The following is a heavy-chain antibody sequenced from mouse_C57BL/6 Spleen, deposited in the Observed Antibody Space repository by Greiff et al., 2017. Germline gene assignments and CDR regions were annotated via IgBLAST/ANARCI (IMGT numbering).Heavy chain of an antibody. V-gene: IGHV3-6*01. Sequence: DVQLVESGPGLVKPSQSLSLTCSVTGYSITSGYYWNWIRQFPGNKLEWMGYISYDGSNNYNPSLKNRISITRDTSKNQFFLKLNSVTTEDTATYYCARDIYAAAYWGQGTLVTVSA. D-gene: IGHD2-3*01. CDR3: ARDIYAAAY. J-gene: IGHJ3*01. CDR2: ISYDGSN. CDR1: GYSITSGYY.